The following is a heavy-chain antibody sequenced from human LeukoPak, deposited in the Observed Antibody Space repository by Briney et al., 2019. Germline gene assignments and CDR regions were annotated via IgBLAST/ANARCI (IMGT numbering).Heavy chain of an antibody. V-gene: IGHV4-59*01. CDR3: ASNQPFSAAAGTLDY. D-gene: IGHD6-13*01. CDR1: GGSISSYY. Sequence: SETLSLPCTVSGGSISSYYWSWIRQPPGKGLEWIGYIYYSGSTNYNPSLKSRVTISVDTSKNQFSLKLSSVTAADTAVYYCASNQPFSAAAGTLDYWGQGTLVTVSS. J-gene: IGHJ4*02. CDR2: IYYSGST.